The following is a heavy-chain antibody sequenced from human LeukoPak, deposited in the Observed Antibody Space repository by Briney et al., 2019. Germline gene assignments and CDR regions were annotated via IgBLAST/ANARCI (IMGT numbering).Heavy chain of an antibody. CDR1: GGTFSSYA. J-gene: IGHJ6*03. V-gene: IGHV1-69*05. CDR2: IIPIFGTA. Sequence: SVKVSCKASGGTFSSYAISWVRQAPGQGLEWMGGIIPIFGTANYAQKFQGRVAITTDESTSTAYMELSSLRSEDTAVYYCARDANHGTTAEPDYYYYMDVWGKGTTVTVSS. CDR3: ARDANHGTTAEPDYYYYMDV. D-gene: IGHD1-7*01.